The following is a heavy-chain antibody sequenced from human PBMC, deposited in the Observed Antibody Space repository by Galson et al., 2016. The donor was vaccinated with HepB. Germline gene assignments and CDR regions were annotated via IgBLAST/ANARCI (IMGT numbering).Heavy chain of an antibody. Sequence: SVKVSCKASGFTFRDYAIGWVRQAPGQGLEWMGGFIPMFNTGNYAQNFQGRVSLTADESTNTAYMELSSLTSEDTAVYYCARRGYYYMDVWGKGTTVTISS. CDR1: GFTFRDYA. J-gene: IGHJ6*03. CDR3: ARRGYYYMDV. V-gene: IGHV1-69*13. CDR2: FIPMFNTG.